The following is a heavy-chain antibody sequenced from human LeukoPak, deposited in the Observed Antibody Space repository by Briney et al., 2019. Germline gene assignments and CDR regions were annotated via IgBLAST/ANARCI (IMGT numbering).Heavy chain of an antibody. D-gene: IGHD1-26*01. Sequence: ASVKVSCKASGYTFTSYAMNWVRQAPGQGLEWMGWINTNTGNPTHAQDFAGRFVFSLDTSVSTAYLQISNLKPEDTAVYYCARPSVGANDVFDIWGQGTMVTVSS. CDR2: INTNTGNP. J-gene: IGHJ3*02. CDR1: GYTFTSYA. V-gene: IGHV7-4-1*02. CDR3: ARPSVGANDVFDI.